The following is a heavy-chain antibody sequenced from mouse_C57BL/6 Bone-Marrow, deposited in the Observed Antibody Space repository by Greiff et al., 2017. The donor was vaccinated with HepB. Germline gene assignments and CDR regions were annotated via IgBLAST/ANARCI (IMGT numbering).Heavy chain of an antibody. D-gene: IGHD4-1*01. J-gene: IGHJ1*03. Sequence: VQLQQSGPGLVQPSQSLSITCPVSGFSLTSYGVHWVRQSPGKGLEWLGVIWSGGSTDYNAAFISRLSISKDNSKSQVFFKMNSLQADDTAIYYCARTGTRGYWYFDVWGTGTTVTVSS. CDR2: IWSGGST. V-gene: IGHV2-2*01. CDR3: ARTGTRGYWYFDV. CDR1: GFSLTSYG.